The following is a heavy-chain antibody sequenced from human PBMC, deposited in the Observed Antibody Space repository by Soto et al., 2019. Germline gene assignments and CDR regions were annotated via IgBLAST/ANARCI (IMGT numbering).Heavy chain of an antibody. D-gene: IGHD3-9*01. J-gene: IGHJ5*02. CDR1: GGSFSGDY. CDR3: ARGASTERYFSPSGGAWFDP. V-gene: IGHV4-34*02. Sequence: QVQLQQWGEGLLKPSETLSLTCAVYGGSFSGDYWNWIRQSPGKGLEWIGEINHSGITNYNPSLKSRATIFVATSKKQFTLQLTSVTAADTAVYYCARGASTERYFSPSGGAWFDPWGQGTLVTVSS. CDR2: INHSGIT.